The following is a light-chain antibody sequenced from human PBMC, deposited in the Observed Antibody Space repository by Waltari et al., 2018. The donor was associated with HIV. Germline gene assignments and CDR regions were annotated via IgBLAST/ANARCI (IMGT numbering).Light chain of an antibody. CDR2: ENN. V-gene: IGLV6-57*04. CDR3: QSYFASNDVI. CDR1: SGRLSSNH. Sequence: NFMLTPPHSVSESPGKTVTISCPRSSGRLSSNHDHRYQQRPGGAPTTVIYENNQRPSGVPDRFSGSIDSSSNSASLTISGLKTDDEADYYCQSYFASNDVIFGGGTTLTVL. J-gene: IGLJ2*01.